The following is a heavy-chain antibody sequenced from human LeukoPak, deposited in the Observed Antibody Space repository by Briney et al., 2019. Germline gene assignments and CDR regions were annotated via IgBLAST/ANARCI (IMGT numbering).Heavy chain of an antibody. J-gene: IGHJ4*02. Sequence: SVKVSCKASGGTFSSYAISWVRQAPGQGLEWMGRIVPIFGTANYAQKFQGRVTITTDESTSTAYMELSSLRSEDTAVYYCLRDSSGHYVDWGQGTLVTVSS. CDR3: LRDSSGHYVD. CDR1: GGTFSSYA. V-gene: IGHV1-69*05. D-gene: IGHD3-22*01. CDR2: IVPIFGTA.